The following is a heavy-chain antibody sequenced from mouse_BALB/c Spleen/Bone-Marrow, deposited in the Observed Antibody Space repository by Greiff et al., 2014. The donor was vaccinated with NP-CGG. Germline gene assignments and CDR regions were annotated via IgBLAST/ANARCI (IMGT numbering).Heavy chain of an antibody. V-gene: IGHV1S81*02. CDR2: ISPSNGRS. CDR1: GYSFTSYW. Sequence: QVQLQQPRAELVKPGASVKLSCKASGYSFTSYWMHWVKQRPGQGLEWIGEISPSNGRSNYNEKFKSKATLTVDKSSSTAYMQLSGLTSEDSAVYYCTRSELRRGSYALDYWGLGTSVTVSS. CDR3: TRSELRRGSYALDY. D-gene: IGHD2-12*01. J-gene: IGHJ4*01.